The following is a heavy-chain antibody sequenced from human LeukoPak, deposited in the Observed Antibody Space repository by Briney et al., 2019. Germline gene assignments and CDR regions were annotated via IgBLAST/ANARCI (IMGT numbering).Heavy chain of an antibody. V-gene: IGHV1-58*01. D-gene: IGHD2-15*01. J-gene: IGHJ5*02. CDR3: ATGPIGGWFDR. Sequence: ASVKVSCKASGFSFTDSAVQWVRQARGQRPEWIGFIFFGSGSTRYAEKFQEKVSITSDMSTGTVYMELTSLRSEDTALYYCATGPIGGWFDRRGQGTQITVSP. CDR1: GFSFTDSA. CDR2: IFFGSGST.